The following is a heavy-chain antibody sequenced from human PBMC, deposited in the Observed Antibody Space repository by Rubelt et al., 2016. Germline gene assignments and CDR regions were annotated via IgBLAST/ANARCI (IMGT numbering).Heavy chain of an antibody. D-gene: IGHD6-6*01. V-gene: IGHV1-18*01. CDR3: RRDRTRLATRQGWYFDL. CDR2: ISTYKGHT. CDR1: GYTFTSYG. Sequence: QVQLVQSGAEVKKPGASVKVSCKASGYTFTSYGIIWVRQAPGQGLEWMGWISTYKGHTHYAQKLQGRVSMNTAKSKSTAYMELRRPSCEESAVYYWRRDRTRLATRQGWYFDLWGRGTRVTVYS. J-gene: IGHJ2*01.